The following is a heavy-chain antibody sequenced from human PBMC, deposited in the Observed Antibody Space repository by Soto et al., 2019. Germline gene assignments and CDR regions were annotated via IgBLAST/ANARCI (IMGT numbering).Heavy chain of an antibody. V-gene: IGHV1-2*02. D-gene: IGHD3-10*01. CDR2: LNSNSGGT. J-gene: IGHJ6*04. Sequence: QLQLVQSGAEVKRPGASVRVSCKASGNTLTGHFLHWMRQARGQGLEWMGWLNSNSGGTKIAQKFQGRLAMTRDTSITTAYMELSRLRSDDTAVYYCATSPGWLGEGSVGLDVWGVGATVTVSS. CDR3: ATSPGWLGEGSVGLDV. CDR1: GNTLTGHF.